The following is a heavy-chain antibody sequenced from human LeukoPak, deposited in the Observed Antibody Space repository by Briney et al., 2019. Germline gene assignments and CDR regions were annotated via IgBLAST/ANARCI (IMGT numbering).Heavy chain of an antibody. D-gene: IGHD3-22*01. CDR3: ARHASYYDSSGFYQYFDY. CDR1: GGSISSYY. CDR2: IYYSGST. Sequence: PSETLSLTCTVSGGSISSYYWIWIRQPPGKGLEWIGYIYYSGSTNYNPSLKSRVTISVDTSKNQFSLKLNSVTAADTAVYYCARHASYYDSSGFYQYFDYWGQGTLVTVSS. J-gene: IGHJ4*02. V-gene: IGHV4-59*08.